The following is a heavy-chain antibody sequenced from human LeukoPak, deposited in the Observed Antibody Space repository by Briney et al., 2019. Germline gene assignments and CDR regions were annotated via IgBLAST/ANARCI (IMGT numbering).Heavy chain of an antibody. D-gene: IGHD2-15*01. V-gene: IGHV4-59*08. J-gene: IGHJ3*02. Sequence: PSETLSLTCTVSGGSISSYYWSWIRQPPGKGLEWIGYIYYSGSTNYNPSLKSRVTISVDTSKNQFSLKLSSVTAADTAVYYCARHADIVVVVAATHGAFDIWGQGTMVTVSS. CDR3: ARHADIVVVVAATHGAFDI. CDR1: GGSISSYY. CDR2: IYYSGST.